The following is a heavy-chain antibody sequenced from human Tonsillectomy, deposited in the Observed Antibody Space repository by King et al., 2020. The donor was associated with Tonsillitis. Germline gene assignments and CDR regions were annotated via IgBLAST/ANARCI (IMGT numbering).Heavy chain of an antibody. CDR3: ARGYDYDSSGYPLWYFDL. CDR1: GGSISSYY. Sequence: LQLQESGPGLVTPSETLSLTCTVSGGSISSYYWSWIRQPPGKGLEWIGYIYYSGSTNYNPSLKSRVTISVDTSKNQFSLKLSSVTAADSAVYYCARGYDYDSSGYPLWYFDLWGRGTLVTVSS. CDR2: IYYSGST. V-gene: IGHV4-59*01. J-gene: IGHJ2*01. D-gene: IGHD3-22*01.